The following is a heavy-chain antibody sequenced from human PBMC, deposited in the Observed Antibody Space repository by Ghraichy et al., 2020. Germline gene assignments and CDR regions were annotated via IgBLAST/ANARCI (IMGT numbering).Heavy chain of an antibody. J-gene: IGHJ4*02. V-gene: IGHV4-39*01. CDR2: IYYSGST. Sequence: SETLSLTCTVSGGSISSSSYYWGWIRQPPGKGLEWIGSIYYSGSTYYNPSLKSRVTISVDTSKNQFSLKLSSVTAADTAVYYCARRGFRRIVVVITDYFDYWGQGTLVTVSS. D-gene: IGHD3-22*01. CDR1: GGSISSSSYY. CDR3: ARRGFRRIVVVITDYFDY.